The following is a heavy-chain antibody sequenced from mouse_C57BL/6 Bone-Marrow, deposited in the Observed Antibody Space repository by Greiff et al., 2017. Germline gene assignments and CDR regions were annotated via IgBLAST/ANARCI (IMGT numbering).Heavy chain of an antibody. Sequence: QVQLQQPGAELVKPGASVKLSCKASGYTFTSYWMHWVKQRPGRGLEWIGRIDPNRGGTKYNEKFKSKATLTVDTPSSTAYMQLSILTSEDSAVYYCSILFYFDYWGQGTTLTVSS. CDR3: SILFYFDY. CDR2: IDPNRGGT. CDR1: GYTFTSYW. J-gene: IGHJ2*01. V-gene: IGHV1-72*01.